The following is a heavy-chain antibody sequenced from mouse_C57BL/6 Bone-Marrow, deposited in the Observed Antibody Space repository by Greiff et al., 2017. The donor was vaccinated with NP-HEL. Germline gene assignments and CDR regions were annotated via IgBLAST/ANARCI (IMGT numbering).Heavy chain of an antibody. CDR1: GYTFTSYW. Sequence: QVQLQQPGTELVKPGASVKLSCNASGYTFTSYWMHWVKQRPGQGLEWIGNINPSNGGTNYNEKFKSKATLTVDKSSSTAYMQLSSLTSEDSAVYYCARSSITTVVPRWYFDVWGTGTTVTVSS. CDR2: INPSNGGT. D-gene: IGHD1-1*01. J-gene: IGHJ1*03. V-gene: IGHV1-53*01. CDR3: ARSSITTVVPRWYFDV.